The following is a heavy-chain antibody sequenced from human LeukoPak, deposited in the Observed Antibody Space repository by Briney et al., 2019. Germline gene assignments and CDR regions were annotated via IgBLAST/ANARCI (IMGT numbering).Heavy chain of an antibody. J-gene: IGHJ4*02. D-gene: IGHD4-11*01. V-gene: IGHV4-59*01. CDR1: GGALSSYY. CDR2: IYYSGST. Sequence: SETLSLTCTVSGGALSSYYWRWIRQPPGKGLEGMGYIYYSGSTNYNPSLNSRVTISVDTSKNQFSLKLSSVTAADTAVYYCARDSNDYQHDDWGQGTLVTVSS. CDR3: ARDSNDYQHDD.